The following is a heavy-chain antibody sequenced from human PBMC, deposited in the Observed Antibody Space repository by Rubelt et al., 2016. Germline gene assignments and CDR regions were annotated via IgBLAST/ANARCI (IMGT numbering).Heavy chain of an antibody. Sequence: VQLVESGGGVVQPGRSLRLSCAASGFTFSSYGMHWVRQAPGKGLEWVSSISSSSSYIYYADSVKGRFTISRDNSKNTVYLQMNSLRAEDTAVYYCARAGGSDYVYYYYMDVWGKGTTVTVSS. CDR2: ISSSSSYI. CDR3: ARAGGSDYVYYYYMDV. J-gene: IGHJ6*03. CDR1: GFTFSSYG. D-gene: IGHD4-17*01. V-gene: IGHV3-21*01.